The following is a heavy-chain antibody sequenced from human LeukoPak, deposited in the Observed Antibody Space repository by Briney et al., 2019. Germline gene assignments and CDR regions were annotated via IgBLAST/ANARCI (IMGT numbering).Heavy chain of an antibody. J-gene: IGHJ4*02. D-gene: IGHD2-2*01. V-gene: IGHV1-8*03. CDR1: GYTLTIYD. CDR3: ARGYCTSTSCHFDY. Sequence: ASVKVSCKASGYTLTIYDINWVRQATGQGLEWMGWMNPNSGNTGYAQKFQGRVTITRNTSISTAYMELSSLRSEDTAVYYCARGYCTSTSCHFDYWGQGTLVTVSS. CDR2: MNPNSGNT.